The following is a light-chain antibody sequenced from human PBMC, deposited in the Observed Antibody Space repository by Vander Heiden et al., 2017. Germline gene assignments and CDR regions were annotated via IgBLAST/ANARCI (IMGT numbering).Light chain of an antibody. J-gene: IGLJ2*01. Sequence: QLVVTQSTSASASLCASVKRTCTLNSRHDSCAIAKHQQQPEKGPRYLMKVNSDGSHSKGDGIPDRFSGSSSGAERYLIISSLQSEDEADYYCQTWGSGIVVFGGGTKLTVL. CDR3: QTWGSGIVV. CDR2: VNSDGSH. V-gene: IGLV4-69*01. CDR1: SRHDSCA.